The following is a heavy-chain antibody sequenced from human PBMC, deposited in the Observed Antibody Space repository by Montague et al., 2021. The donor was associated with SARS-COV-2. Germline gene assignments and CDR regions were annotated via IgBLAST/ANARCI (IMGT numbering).Heavy chain of an antibody. CDR1: GFTFNTYY. J-gene: IGHJ4*02. CDR3: ARDREPWLLQYYFDY. CDR2: INSDGSST. V-gene: IGHV3-74*01. Sequence: SLRLSCAASGFTFNTYYIHWVRQAPGKGLVWVLRINSDGSSTTYADSVKGRFTITRDNAKNTVYLQMNSLRAEDTAVYYCARDREPWLLQYYFDYWGQGTLVTVSS. D-gene: IGHD6-19*01.